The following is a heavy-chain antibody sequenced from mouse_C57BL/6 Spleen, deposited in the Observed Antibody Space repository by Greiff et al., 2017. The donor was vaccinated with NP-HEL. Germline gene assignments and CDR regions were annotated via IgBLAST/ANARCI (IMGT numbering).Heavy chain of an antibody. Sequence: VQLQQPGAELVEPGASVKMSCKASGYAFTSYWITWVKQRPGQGLEWIGDIYPGSGSTNYIEKFKSKATLTVDTSSSTAYMQLSSLTSEDSAVYYCARGYYGSSYYFDYWGQGTTLTVSS. CDR2: IYPGSGST. CDR3: ARGYYGSSYYFDY. V-gene: IGHV1-55*01. D-gene: IGHD1-1*01. J-gene: IGHJ2*01. CDR1: GYAFTSYW.